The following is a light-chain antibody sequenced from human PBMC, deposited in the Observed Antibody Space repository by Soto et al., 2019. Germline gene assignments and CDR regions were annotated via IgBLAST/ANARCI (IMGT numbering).Light chain of an antibody. J-gene: IGLJ2*01. CDR1: SNDVGGYNF. CDR3: SSLAGSYTLV. Sequence: QSALTQPRSVSGSPGQSVTISCTGTSNDVGGYNFVSWYQQHPGKVPKLFIYDVSRRPSGVPDRFSGSKSGNTASLTISGLQAEDEADYYCSSLAGSYTLVFGGGTKLTVL. CDR2: DVS. V-gene: IGLV2-11*01.